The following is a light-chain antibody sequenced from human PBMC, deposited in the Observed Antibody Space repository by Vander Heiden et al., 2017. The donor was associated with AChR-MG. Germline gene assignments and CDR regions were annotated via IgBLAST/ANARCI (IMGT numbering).Light chain of an antibody. CDR2: NNF. V-gene: IGLV1-40*01. J-gene: IGLJ2*01. CDR1: SSNLGAGYD. CDR3: QSYDSSLNVV. Sequence: QSVLTQPPSVSGAPGQRVTISCTGSSSNLGAGYDVHWFQQLPKTAPKLVIANNFDRPSGVPDRFSGSKSGTSASLTITGLQAEDEADYYCQSYDSSLNVVFGGGTKVNVL.